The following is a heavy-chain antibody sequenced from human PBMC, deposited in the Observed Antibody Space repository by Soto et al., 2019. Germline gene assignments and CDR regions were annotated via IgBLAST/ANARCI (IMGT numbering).Heavy chain of an antibody. CDR1: VFSLTSPGMC. D-gene: IGHD1-20*01. CDR2: IERDDDDK. CDR3: ARSISGPRRFNGMDV. V-gene: IGHV2-70*13. Sequence: SGPTLLNPTETLTLTCTFSVFSLTSPGMCVSGIRQPPGKALEWLALIERDDDDKYYSTSLKTRLTISKDTRKNQVVLTMANMYPAETGTYYCARSISGPRRFNGMDVWGQGTTVTVSS. J-gene: IGHJ6*02.